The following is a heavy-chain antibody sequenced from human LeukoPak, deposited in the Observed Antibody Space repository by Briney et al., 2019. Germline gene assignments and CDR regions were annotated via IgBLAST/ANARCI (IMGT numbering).Heavy chain of an antibody. CDR1: GGSISSGGYY. D-gene: IGHD3-22*01. CDR2: IYYGGST. Sequence: SQTLSLTCTVSGGSISSGGYYWSWIRQHPGKGLEWIGYIYYGGSTYYNPSLKSRITISLDTSKNQFSLNLSSVTAADTAVYFCARAPHYYGSNGYYSFDYWGQGTLVTVSS. CDR3: ARAPHYYGSNGYYSFDY. J-gene: IGHJ4*02. V-gene: IGHV4-31*03.